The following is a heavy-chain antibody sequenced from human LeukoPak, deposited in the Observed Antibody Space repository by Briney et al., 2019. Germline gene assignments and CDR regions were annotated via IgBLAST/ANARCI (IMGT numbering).Heavy chain of an antibody. CDR3: ARRLYYGDYFDY. V-gene: IGHV4-38-2*01. J-gene: IGHJ4*02. CDR1: GYSISRGYY. Sequence: SETLSLTCAVSGYSISRGYYWGWIRQPPGKGLEWIGTIYHSGSTYYNPSLESRVTISVDTSKNQFSLKLNSVTAADTAVYYCARRLYYGDYFDYWGQGALVTVSS. CDR2: IYHSGST. D-gene: IGHD2-8*01.